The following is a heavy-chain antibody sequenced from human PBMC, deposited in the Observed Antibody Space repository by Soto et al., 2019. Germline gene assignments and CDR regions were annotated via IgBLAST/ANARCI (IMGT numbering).Heavy chain of an antibody. CDR1: GFTFSSYG. CDR3: ARNSGYGWGGSGYFDY. J-gene: IGHJ4*02. D-gene: IGHD5-12*01. Sequence: QVQLVESGGGVVQPGRSLRLSCAASGFTFSSYGMHWVRQAPGKGLEWVAVMWYDGSNKYYADSVKGRFTISRDNSKNTLYLRMNSLRAEDMAVYYCARNSGYGWGGSGYFDYWGQGTLVTVSS. V-gene: IGHV3-33*01. CDR2: MWYDGSNK.